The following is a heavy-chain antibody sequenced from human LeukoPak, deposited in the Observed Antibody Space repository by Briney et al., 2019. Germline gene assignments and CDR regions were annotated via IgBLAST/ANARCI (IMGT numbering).Heavy chain of an antibody. V-gene: IGHV3-23*01. CDR1: GFTFSSYG. CDR3: ARFALKTPPTD. CDR2: ISGSGGST. J-gene: IGHJ4*02. Sequence: PGGSLRLSCAASGFTFSSYGMSWVRQAPGKGLEWSSGISGSGGSTYYADSVKGRFTISRDNAKNSLFLQMNSLRAEDTAVYYCARFALKTPPTDWGQGTLVTVSS.